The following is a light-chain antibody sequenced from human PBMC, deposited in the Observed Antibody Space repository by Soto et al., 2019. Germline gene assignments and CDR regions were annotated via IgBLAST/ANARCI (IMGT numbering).Light chain of an antibody. Sequence: EIVLTQSPGTLSLSPEERATLSCRASQSVSSSYIAWYQQNPGQAPRLLIYGASSRATGIPDRFSGSGSGTDFTLTISRLEPEDFAVYFCQQYGRSPPFTFGQGTKVDIK. J-gene: IGKJ2*01. CDR3: QQYGRSPPFT. CDR2: GAS. V-gene: IGKV3-20*01. CDR1: QSVSSSY.